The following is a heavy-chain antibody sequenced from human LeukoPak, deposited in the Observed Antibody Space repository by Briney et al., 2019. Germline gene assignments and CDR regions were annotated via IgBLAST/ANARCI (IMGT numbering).Heavy chain of an antibody. CDR2: ISYDGSNK. V-gene: IGHV3-30*18. J-gene: IGHJ5*02. CDR1: GFPFSSYG. D-gene: IGHD3-10*01. Sequence: GGSLRLSCAASGFPFSSYGMHWVRQAPGKGLEWVAVISYDGSNKYSADSVKGRFTISRDNSKNTLYLQMNSLRAEDTAVYYCAKDLWADYLSGRGFDPWGQGTLVTVSS. CDR3: AKDLWADYLSGRGFDP.